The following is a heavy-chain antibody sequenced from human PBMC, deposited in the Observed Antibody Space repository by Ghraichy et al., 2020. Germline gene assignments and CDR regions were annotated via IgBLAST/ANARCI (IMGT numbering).Heavy chain of an antibody. CDR1: GFTFSSYA. D-gene: IGHD1-7*01. Sequence: GASLRLSCAASGFTFSSYAMHWVRQAPGKGLEWVAVISYDGSNKYYADSVKGRFTISRDNSKNTLYLQMNSLRAEDTAVYYCARESSFDTGTTFDAFDIWGQGTMVTVSS. V-gene: IGHV3-30*04. CDR2: ISYDGSNK. J-gene: IGHJ3*02. CDR3: ARESSFDTGTTFDAFDI.